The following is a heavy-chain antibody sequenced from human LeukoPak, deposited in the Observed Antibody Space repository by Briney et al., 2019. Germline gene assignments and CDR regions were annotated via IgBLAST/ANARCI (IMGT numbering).Heavy chain of an antibody. CDR2: INPSGGST. CDR1: GYTFTSYY. J-gene: IGHJ4*02. CDR3: ARGRHFYSSQTENFDY. Sequence: ASVKVSCKASGYTFTSYYMHWVRQAPGQGFEWMGIINPSGGSTSYAQKFQGRVTMTRDTSTSTVYMELSSLRSEDTAVYYCARGRHFYSSQTENFDYWGQGTLVTVSS. V-gene: IGHV1-46*01. D-gene: IGHD3-3*02.